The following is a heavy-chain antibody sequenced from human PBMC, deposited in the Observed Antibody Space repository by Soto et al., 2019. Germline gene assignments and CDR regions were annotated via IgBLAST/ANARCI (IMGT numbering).Heavy chain of an antibody. J-gene: IGHJ4*02. CDR3: ARGGSARHEGAY. D-gene: IGHD6-19*01. V-gene: IGHV3-7*01. CDR1: GVTFSFYW. Sequence: EVQLVESGGGLVQPGGSLRLSCAASGVTFSFYWMTWVRQAPGKGLEWLANIKADGREKYYVDSVKGRFTISRDNAKNSLYLQMNSLRAEDTAVYYCARGGSARHEGAYWGQGTLVTVSS. CDR2: IKADGREK.